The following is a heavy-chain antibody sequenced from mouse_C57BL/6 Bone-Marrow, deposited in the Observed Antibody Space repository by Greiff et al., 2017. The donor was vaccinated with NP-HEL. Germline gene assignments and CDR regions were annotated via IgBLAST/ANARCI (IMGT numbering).Heavy chain of an antibody. D-gene: IGHD2-3*01. J-gene: IGHJ2*01. V-gene: IGHV1-64*01. CDR2: IHLNSGST. CDR3: SRSGIIYDGPFDY. Sequence: VQLQQSGAELVKPGASVKLSCKASGYTFTSYWMHWVKQRPGQGLEWIGMIHLNSGSTNYNEKLKSKAKLTVDKSSSTAYMQLSSLTSEDSAVYYCSRSGIIYDGPFDYWGQGTTLTVSS. CDR1: GYTFTSYW.